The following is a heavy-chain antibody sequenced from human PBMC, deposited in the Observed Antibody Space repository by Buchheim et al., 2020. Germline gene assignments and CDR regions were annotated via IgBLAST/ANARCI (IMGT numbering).Heavy chain of an antibody. V-gene: IGHV1-8*01. J-gene: IGHJ6*02. D-gene: IGHD3-3*01. CDR1: GYTFTSYD. Sequence: QVQLVQSGAEAKKPGASVKVSCKASGYTFTSYDINWVRQATGQGLEWMGWMNPNSGNTGYAQKFQGRVTMTRNTYISTAYMELSSLRSEDTAVYYCARGPKTDYDFWSGYYYYYYGMDVWGQGTT. CDR2: MNPNSGNT. CDR3: ARGPKTDYDFWSGYYYYYYGMDV.